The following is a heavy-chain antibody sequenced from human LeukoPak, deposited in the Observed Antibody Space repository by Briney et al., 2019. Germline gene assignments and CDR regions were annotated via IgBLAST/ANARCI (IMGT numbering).Heavy chain of an antibody. J-gene: IGHJ4*02. CDR2: IYSDNT. CDR1: GFTVSSNS. D-gene: IGHD4/OR15-4a*01. V-gene: IGHV3-53*01. CDR3: ARRAGAYSHPYDY. Sequence: PGGSLRLSWTVSGFTVSSNSMSWVRRAPGKGLEWVSFIYSDNTHYSNSVKGRLTISRDNSKNTLYLQMNSLRAEDTAVYYCARRAGAYSHPYDYWGQGTLVTVSS.